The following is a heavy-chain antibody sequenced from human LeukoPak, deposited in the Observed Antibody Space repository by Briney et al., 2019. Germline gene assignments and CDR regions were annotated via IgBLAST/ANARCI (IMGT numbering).Heavy chain of an antibody. CDR3: IRIRTREHQYGMDV. V-gene: IGHV3-13*01. J-gene: IGHJ6*02. Sequence: GGSLRLSCAASGFTFTSYDMHWVCQATGKGLEWVSAIETVGNTYYSGSVEGRFTISRDDVKNSLYLHMNSLRDRDTAVYYCIRIRTREHQYGMDVWGQGTTVTVSS. CDR1: GFTFTSYD. D-gene: IGHD1-26*01. CDR2: IETVGNT.